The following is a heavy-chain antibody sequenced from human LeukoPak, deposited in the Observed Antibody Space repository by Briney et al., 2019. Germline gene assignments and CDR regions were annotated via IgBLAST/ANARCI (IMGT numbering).Heavy chain of an antibody. J-gene: IGHJ4*02. CDR1: GFTFSSYA. CDR2: ISYDGSHK. Sequence: GGSLRLSCAASGFTFSSYAMHWVRQAPGKGLEWVALISYDGSHKYYADSVKGRFTISRDNAKNSLYLQMNSLRAEDTAVYYCARDRSRWGYSYGYPGYWGQGTLVTVSS. D-gene: IGHD5-18*01. V-gene: IGHV3-30*04. CDR3: ARDRSRWGYSYGYPGY.